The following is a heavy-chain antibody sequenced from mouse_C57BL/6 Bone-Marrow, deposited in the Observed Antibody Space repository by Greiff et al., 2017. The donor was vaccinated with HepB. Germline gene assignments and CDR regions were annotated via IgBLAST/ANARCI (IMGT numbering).Heavy chain of an antibody. Sequence: EVQLQQSGTVLARPGASVKMSCKTSGYTFTCYWMHWVNQRPGQGLEWIGAIFPGNSETSYNQKFKGKANLTAVTSASTAYMELSSLTNEDSAVYYCTIAGYWGQGTTLTVSS. CDR3: TIAGY. V-gene: IGHV1-5*01. CDR2: IFPGNSET. J-gene: IGHJ2*01. CDR1: GYTFTCYW.